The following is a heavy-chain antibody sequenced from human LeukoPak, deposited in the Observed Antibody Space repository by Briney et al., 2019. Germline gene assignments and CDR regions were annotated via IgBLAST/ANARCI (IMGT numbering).Heavy chain of an antibody. D-gene: IGHD1-26*01. CDR1: GGSISSSSYY. J-gene: IGHJ4*02. CDR2: IYHSGST. Sequence: SETLSLTCTVSGGSISSSSYYWGWIRQPPGKGLEWIGSIYHSGSTYYNPSLKSRVTISVDTSKNQFSLKLSSVTAADTAVYYCAREYSGSYLSYFDYWGQGTLVTVSS. CDR3: AREYSGSYLSYFDY. V-gene: IGHV4-39*07.